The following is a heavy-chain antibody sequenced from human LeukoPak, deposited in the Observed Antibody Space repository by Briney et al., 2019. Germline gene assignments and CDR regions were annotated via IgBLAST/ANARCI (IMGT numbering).Heavy chain of an antibody. CDR2: INPSGGSA. Sequence: ASVTVSCKASGYTFTSYYMHWVRQAPGQGLEWMGIINPSGGSASYAQKFKGSVTMTRDTSTSTVYMEMSSLRSEDTAVYYCARQDRVSPTFPNNWFDPWGQGTLVTVSS. D-gene: IGHD2-8*01. J-gene: IGHJ5*02. CDR3: ARQDRVSPTFPNNWFDP. V-gene: IGHV1-46*01. CDR1: GYTFTSYY.